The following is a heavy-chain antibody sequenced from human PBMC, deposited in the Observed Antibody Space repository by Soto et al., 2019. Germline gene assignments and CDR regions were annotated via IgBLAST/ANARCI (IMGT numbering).Heavy chain of an antibody. V-gene: IGHV4-4*07. D-gene: IGHD1-26*01. Sequence: SETLSLTCTVSGGSISGYYWSWIRQPAGKGLEWIGRIYTSGSTNYNPSLKSRVTMSVDTSKNQFSLKLSSVTAADTAVYYCASGSSRTNFDYWGQGTLVTVSS. CDR1: GGSISGYY. J-gene: IGHJ4*02. CDR3: ASGSSRTNFDY. CDR2: IYTSGST.